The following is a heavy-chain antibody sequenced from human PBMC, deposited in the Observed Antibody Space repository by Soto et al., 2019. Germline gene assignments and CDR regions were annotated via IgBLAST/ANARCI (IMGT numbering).Heavy chain of an antibody. D-gene: IGHD2-21*01. CDR3: VKMMIARGAFDF. J-gene: IGHJ4*02. CDR1: GFAFSSYA. V-gene: IGHV3-64D*06. Sequence: GGSLRLSCSASGFAFSSYAMHWVRQTPGKGLEYVSAISPQGGSTYYADSVKGRFTISRDDSKNTVYLQMSSLRPDDTAVYYCVKMMIARGAFDFWGQGTLATVSS. CDR2: ISPQGGST.